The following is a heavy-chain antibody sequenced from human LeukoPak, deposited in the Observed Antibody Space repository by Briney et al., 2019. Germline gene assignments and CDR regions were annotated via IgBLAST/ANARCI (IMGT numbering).Heavy chain of an antibody. J-gene: IGHJ4*02. Sequence: SETLSLTCTVSGGSVSSGSYYWSWIRQPPGKGLEWIGYIYYSGSTNYNPSLKSRVTISVDTSKTQFSLKLSSVTAADTAVYYCARGREGGSGWYGTFDYWGQGTLVTVSS. V-gene: IGHV4-61*01. CDR1: GGSVSSGSYY. CDR3: ARGREGGSGWYGTFDY. CDR2: IYYSGST. D-gene: IGHD6-19*01.